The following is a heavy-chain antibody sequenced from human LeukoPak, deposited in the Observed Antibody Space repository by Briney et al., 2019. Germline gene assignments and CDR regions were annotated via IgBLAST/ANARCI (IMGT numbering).Heavy chain of an antibody. CDR3: ARGRGSGHKENWFDP. V-gene: IGHV1-2*02. Sequence: VSVKVSCKASGYTFTDYHMHWVRQAPGQGLEWMGWINPNSGGTNYAQKFQGRVTMTRDTSISTAYMELNSLRSEDTAVYYCARGRGSGHKENWFDPWGQGTLVTVSS. CDR1: GYTFTDYH. CDR2: INPNSGGT. D-gene: IGHD6-19*01. J-gene: IGHJ5*02.